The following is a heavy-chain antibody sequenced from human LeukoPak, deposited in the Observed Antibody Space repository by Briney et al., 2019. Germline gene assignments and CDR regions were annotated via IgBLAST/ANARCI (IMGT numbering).Heavy chain of an antibody. J-gene: IGHJ5*02. CDR3: AREDYDSSGLKFDP. V-gene: IGHV4-30-4*01. D-gene: IGHD3-22*01. CDR2: IYYSGST. Sequence: SQTLSLTCTVSGGSISSGDYYWSWIRQPPGKGLEWIGYIYYSGSTYYNPSLKSRITISVDTSKNQFSLKLSSVTAADTAVYYCAREDYDSSGLKFDPWGQGTLVTVSS. CDR1: GGSISSGDYY.